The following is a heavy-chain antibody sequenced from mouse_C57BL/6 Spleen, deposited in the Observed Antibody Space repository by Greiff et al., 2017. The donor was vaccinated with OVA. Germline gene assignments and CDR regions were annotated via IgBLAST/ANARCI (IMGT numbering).Heavy chain of an antibody. D-gene: IGHD2-3*01. CDR3: ERERYDGYYEGAMDY. CDR1: GYTFTSYW. Sequence: QVQLQQPGAELVKPGASVKMSCKASGYTFTSYWITWVKQRPGQGLEWIGDIYPGSGSTNYNEKFKSKATLTVDTSSSTAYMQLSRLTSEDSAVYYSERERYDGYYEGAMDYWGQGTSVTVSS. CDR2: IYPGSGST. V-gene: IGHV1-55*01. J-gene: IGHJ4*01.